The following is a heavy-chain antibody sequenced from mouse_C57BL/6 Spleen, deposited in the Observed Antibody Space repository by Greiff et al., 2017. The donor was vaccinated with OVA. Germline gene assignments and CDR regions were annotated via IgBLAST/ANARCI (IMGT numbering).Heavy chain of an antibody. Sequence: VKLVESGPGLVQPSQSLSITCTVSGFSLTSYGVHWVRQSPGKGLEWLGVIWRGGSTDYNAAFMSRLSITKDNSKSQVFFKMNSLQADDTAIYYCAPHYGSSYNYAMDYWGQGTSVTVSS. J-gene: IGHJ4*01. CDR1: GFSLTSYG. D-gene: IGHD1-1*01. V-gene: IGHV2-5*01. CDR3: APHYGSSYNYAMDY. CDR2: IWRGGST.